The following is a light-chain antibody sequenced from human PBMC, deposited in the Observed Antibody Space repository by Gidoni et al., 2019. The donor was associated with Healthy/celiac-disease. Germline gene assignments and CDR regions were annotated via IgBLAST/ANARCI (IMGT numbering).Light chain of an antibody. CDR2: LGS. Sequence: DIVMTQSPLSLPVTPGEPASISCRSSQSLLHSNGYNYLDWYLQKPGQSPQLLIYLGSTRASGVPDRFIGSGSCTDFTLKISRVEAEDVGVYYCMQALQTPLTFGGGTKVEIK. J-gene: IGKJ4*01. V-gene: IGKV2-28*01. CDR3: MQALQTPLT. CDR1: QSLLHSNGYNY.